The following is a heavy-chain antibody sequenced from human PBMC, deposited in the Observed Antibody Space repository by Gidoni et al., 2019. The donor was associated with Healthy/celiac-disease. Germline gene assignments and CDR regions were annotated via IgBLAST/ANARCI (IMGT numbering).Heavy chain of an antibody. CDR1: GGSLSSYY. CDR2: IYYSGST. Sequence: QVQLQESGPGLVKPSETLSLTCTVSGGSLSSYYWSWIRQPPGKGLEWNGYIYYSGSTNYNPSLKSRVTISVDTSKNQFSLKLSSVTAADTAVYYCAASESGSSSWYLFDYWGQGTLVTVSS. D-gene: IGHD6-13*01. CDR3: AASESGSSSWYLFDY. V-gene: IGHV4-59*01. J-gene: IGHJ4*02.